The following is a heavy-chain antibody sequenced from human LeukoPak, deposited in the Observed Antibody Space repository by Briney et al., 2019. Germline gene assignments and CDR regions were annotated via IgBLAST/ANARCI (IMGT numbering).Heavy chain of an antibody. D-gene: IGHD6-19*01. V-gene: IGHV3-23*01. Sequence: GGSLRLSCAASGFTFSTYAMSWVRQAPGKGLEWVSSIGRSAGSTFYADSVKGRFTISRDNSKNSLYLQMNSLRTEDTALYYCAKDIPVSGGGFDYWGQGTLVTVSS. CDR2: IGRSAGST. J-gene: IGHJ4*02. CDR3: AKDIPVSGGGFDY. CDR1: GFTFSTYA.